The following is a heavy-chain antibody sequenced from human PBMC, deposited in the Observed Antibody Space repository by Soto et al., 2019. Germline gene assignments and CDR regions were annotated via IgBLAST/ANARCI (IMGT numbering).Heavy chain of an antibody. CDR2: ISSSSSYR. CDR1: GFTFSNYS. Sequence: EVQLVESGGGLIKPGGSQRLSGAASGFTFSNYSMNWVREAPGKGLERVTSISSSSSYRYYADSVKGRFTISRDNAKNSLYLQMNSVRAEDTAVYYCSRDYVVSSGYYCNFDYWGQGTLVTVSS. D-gene: IGHD3-22*01. CDR3: SRDYVVSSGYYCNFDY. J-gene: IGHJ4*02. V-gene: IGHV3-21*01.